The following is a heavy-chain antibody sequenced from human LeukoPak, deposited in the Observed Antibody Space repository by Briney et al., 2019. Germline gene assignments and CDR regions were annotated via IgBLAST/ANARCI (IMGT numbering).Heavy chain of an antibody. CDR3: AREGGPYRPLDY. CDR2: VHLSGRT. J-gene: IGHJ4*02. CDR1: GGSISTTNW. V-gene: IGHV4-4*02. Sequence: SGTLSLTCGVSGGSISTTNWWTWVRQPPGEGLECIGEVHLSGRTHYNPSLESRVTMSVDMSENHISLRLTSVTPADTAVYYCAREGGPYRPLDYSGLGTLVTVSS.